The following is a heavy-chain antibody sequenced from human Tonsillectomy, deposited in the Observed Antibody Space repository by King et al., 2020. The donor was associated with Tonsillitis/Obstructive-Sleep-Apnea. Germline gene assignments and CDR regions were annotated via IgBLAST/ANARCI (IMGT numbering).Heavy chain of an antibody. Sequence: VQLVESGAEVEKPGASVKVSCRASGYTSTTSYVHWVRQAPGQGLEWMGIINPSGGTDYAPRFRGRVTMTRDTSTRTVYMELSSLRFEDTAVYYCARGVGESLLRGYMDVWGKGTTVTVSS. CDR1: GYTSTTSY. J-gene: IGHJ6*03. D-gene: IGHD3-10*01. V-gene: IGHV1-46*01. CDR3: ARGVGESLLRGYMDV. CDR2: INPSGGT.